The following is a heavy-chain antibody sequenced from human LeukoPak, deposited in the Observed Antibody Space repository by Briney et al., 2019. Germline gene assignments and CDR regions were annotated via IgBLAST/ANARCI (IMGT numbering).Heavy chain of an antibody. J-gene: IGHJ5*02. CDR2: IYSGGKT. CDR1: GLTVSNNY. Sequence: GGSLRLSCAASGLTVSNNYMSWVRQAPGKALEGVSVIYSGGKTFYADSVKGRFTISRDNSINTLFLEMNRLGLEDAAVYYCARHTPPTCDLWGQGVVVTVSA. CDR3: ARHTPPTCDL. V-gene: IGHV3-66*02.